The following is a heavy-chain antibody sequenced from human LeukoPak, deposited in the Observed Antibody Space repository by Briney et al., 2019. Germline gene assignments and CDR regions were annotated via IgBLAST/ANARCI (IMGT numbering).Heavy chain of an antibody. CDR3: AREPGIVGVTVDY. D-gene: IGHD1-26*01. V-gene: IGHV3-23*01. CDR2: ISGSGGST. J-gene: IGHJ4*02. Sequence: GGSLRLSCAASGFTFSNYAMNWVRQAPGKGLEWVSTISGSGGSTDYADSVKGRFTISRDNSKNTLYLQMNSLRAEDTAVYYCAREPGIVGVTVDYWGQGTLVTVSS. CDR1: GFTFSNYA.